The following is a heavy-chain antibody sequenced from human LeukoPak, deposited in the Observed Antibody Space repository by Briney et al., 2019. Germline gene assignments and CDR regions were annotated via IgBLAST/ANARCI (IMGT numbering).Heavy chain of an antibody. D-gene: IGHD6-19*01. CDR1: GYTFTSYA. Sequence: ASVTVSCTASGYTFTSYAMHWVRQAPGQRLEWMGWINAGNGNTKYSQKFQGRVTITRDTSASTAYMELSSLRSEDTAVYYCASGKWLAYFDYWGQGTLVTVSS. CDR3: ASGKWLAYFDY. V-gene: IGHV1-3*01. J-gene: IGHJ4*02. CDR2: INAGNGNT.